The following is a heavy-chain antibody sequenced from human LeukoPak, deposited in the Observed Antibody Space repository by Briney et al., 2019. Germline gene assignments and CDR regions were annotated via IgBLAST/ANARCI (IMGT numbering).Heavy chain of an antibody. V-gene: IGHV3-53*01. J-gene: IGHJ4*02. CDR2: IYSGGST. D-gene: IGHD2-2*01. CDR3: ARGLGYCTSTTCLLPFDY. CDR1: GFTFSSYT. Sequence: PGGSLRLSCAASGFTFSSYTMNWVRQGPGKGLEWVSVIYSGGSTYYADSVKGRFTVSRDNSKNTLYLQMNSLRAEDTAMYYCARGLGYCTSTTCLLPFDYWGQGTLVTVSS.